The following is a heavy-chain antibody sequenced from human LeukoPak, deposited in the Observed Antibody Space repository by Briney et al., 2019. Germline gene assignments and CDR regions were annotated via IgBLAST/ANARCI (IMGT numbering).Heavy chain of an antibody. Sequence: GGSLRLSCAASGFTFSSYWMSWVRQAPGKGLEWVAHIKQDGSEKYYVDSVKGRFTISRDNAKNSLYLQMNSLRAEDTAVYYCARDGYGDYQGVVAFDIWGQGTMVTVSS. CDR3: ARDGYGDYQGVVAFDI. D-gene: IGHD4-17*01. CDR1: GFTFSSYW. V-gene: IGHV3-7*01. J-gene: IGHJ3*02. CDR2: IKQDGSEK.